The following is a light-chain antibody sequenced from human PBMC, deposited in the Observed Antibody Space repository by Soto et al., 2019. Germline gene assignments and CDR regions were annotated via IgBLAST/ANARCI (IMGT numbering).Light chain of an antibody. J-gene: IGKJ2*01. Sequence: DIQMTQSPSSLSASVGDSVTSTCRASQSITGYLNWYQQKPGKAPKLLIYAASSLQSGVPSRFSGSGSGTDFTLTISSLQRDDFATYFCQQSLGIPYTFGQGTRLETK. CDR1: QSITGY. V-gene: IGKV1-39*01. CDR3: QQSLGIPYT. CDR2: AAS.